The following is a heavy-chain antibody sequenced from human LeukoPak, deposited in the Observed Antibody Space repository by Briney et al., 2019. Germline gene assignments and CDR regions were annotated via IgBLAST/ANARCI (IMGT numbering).Heavy chain of an antibody. Sequence: GASVKVSCKASGYTFTNYYIHWVRQAPGQGLEWMGWINPNSGDTKYAQKFQGRVTMTKYTSISTAYMDLSWLKSDDTAVYFCARDASGAYWGQGTLITVSS. J-gene: IGHJ4*02. V-gene: IGHV1-2*02. CDR1: GYTFTNYY. D-gene: IGHD1-26*01. CDR3: ARDASGAY. CDR2: INPNSGDT.